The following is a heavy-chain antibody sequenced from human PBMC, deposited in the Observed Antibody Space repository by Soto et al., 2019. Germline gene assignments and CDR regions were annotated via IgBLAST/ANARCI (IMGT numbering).Heavy chain of an antibody. CDR1: GFTFSSYA. CDR3: AKDLAGEGLRYWYFDL. CDR2: ISGSGGST. Sequence: EVQLLESGGGLVQPGGSLRLSCAASGFTFSSYAMSWVHQAPGKGLEWVSAISGSGGSTYYADSVKGRFTISRDNSKNTLYLQMNSLRAEDTAVYYCAKDLAGEGLRYWYFDLWGRGTLVTVSS. J-gene: IGHJ2*01. V-gene: IGHV3-23*01. D-gene: IGHD6-19*01.